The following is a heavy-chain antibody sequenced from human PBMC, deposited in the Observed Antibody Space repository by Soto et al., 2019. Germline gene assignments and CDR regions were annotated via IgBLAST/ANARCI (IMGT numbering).Heavy chain of an antibody. CDR3: ARVPPYCSGGSCWDYYYGLDV. D-gene: IGHD2-15*01. Sequence: PGGSLRLFCAASGFTFSSYSMNWVRQAPGKGLEWVSYISSSSSTIYYADSVKGRFTISRDNAKNSLYLQMNSLRDEDTAVYYCARVPPYCSGGSCWDYYYGLDVWGQGTTVTVSS. CDR1: GFTFSSYS. CDR2: ISSSSSTI. J-gene: IGHJ6*02. V-gene: IGHV3-48*02.